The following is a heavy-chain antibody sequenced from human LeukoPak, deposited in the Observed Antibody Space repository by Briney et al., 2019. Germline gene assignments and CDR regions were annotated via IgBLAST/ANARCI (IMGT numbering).Heavy chain of an antibody. CDR2: IYSGGST. CDR3: ARYSSSWYYFDY. D-gene: IGHD6-13*01. V-gene: IGHV3-66*01. Sequence: GGSLRLSCAASGFTVSSNYMSWVRQAPGKGLEWVSVIYSGGSTYYADSVKGIFTISRDNSKNTLYLQMNSLRAEDTAVYYCARYSSSWYYFDYWGQGTLVTVSS. CDR1: GFTVSSNY. J-gene: IGHJ4*02.